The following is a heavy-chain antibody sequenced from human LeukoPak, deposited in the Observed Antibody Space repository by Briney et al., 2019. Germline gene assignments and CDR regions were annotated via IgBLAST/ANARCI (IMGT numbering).Heavy chain of an antibody. V-gene: IGHV1-46*01. D-gene: IGHD2-15*01. J-gene: IGHJ3*02. Sequence: ASVKVSCKASGYTFTSYYMHWVRQAPGQGLEWMGIINPSGGSTSYAQKFQGRVTMTRDTSTSTVYMELSSLRSEDTAVYYCARGPTIVVVVAASANAFDIWGQGTMVTVSS. CDR1: GYTFTSYY. CDR2: INPSGGST. CDR3: ARGPTIVVVVAASANAFDI.